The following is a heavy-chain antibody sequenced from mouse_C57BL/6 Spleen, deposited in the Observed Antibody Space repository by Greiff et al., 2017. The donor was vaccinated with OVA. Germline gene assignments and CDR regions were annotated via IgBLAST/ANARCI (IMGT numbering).Heavy chain of an antibody. Sequence: QVQLQQPGAELVKPGASVKLSCKASGYTFTSYWMHRVKQRPGQGPEWIGMIHPNSGSTNYNEKFKSKATLTVDKSSSTAYMQLSSLTSEDSAVYYCARAVATPYYFDYWGQGTTLTVSS. J-gene: IGHJ2*01. V-gene: IGHV1-64*01. CDR3: ARAVATPYYFDY. D-gene: IGHD1-1*01. CDR1: GYTFTSYW. CDR2: IHPNSGST.